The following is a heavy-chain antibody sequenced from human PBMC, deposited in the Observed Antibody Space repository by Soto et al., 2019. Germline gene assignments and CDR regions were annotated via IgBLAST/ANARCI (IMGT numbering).Heavy chain of an antibody. D-gene: IGHD1-7*01. V-gene: IGHV1-8*01. CDR2: MNPNSGNT. CDR3: ASGSNWNYVGVHYYMDV. J-gene: IGHJ6*03. Sequence: QVQLVQTGAEVKKPRDSVKVSCKASGYTFTSYDINWVRQATGQGLEWMGWMNPNSGNTGYAQKFQGRVTMTRNTSRSTAYMELSSLRSEDTAVYYCASGSNWNYVGVHYYMDVWGKGTPVTVSS. CDR1: GYTFTSYD.